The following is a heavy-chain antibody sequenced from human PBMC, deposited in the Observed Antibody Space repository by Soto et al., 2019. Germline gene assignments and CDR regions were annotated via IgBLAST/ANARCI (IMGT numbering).Heavy chain of an antibody. CDR2: INAGNGNT. J-gene: IGHJ4*02. CDR1: GYTFTSYA. Sequence: ASVKVSCKASGYTFTSYAMHWVRQAPGQRLEWIGWINAGNGNTKYSQKLQGRVTITTDTSASTAYMELRSLSSDDTAVYYCARTYYYDSSGYYYMEIDYWGQGTLVTVSS. V-gene: IGHV1-3*01. D-gene: IGHD3-22*01. CDR3: ARTYYYDSSGYYYMEIDY.